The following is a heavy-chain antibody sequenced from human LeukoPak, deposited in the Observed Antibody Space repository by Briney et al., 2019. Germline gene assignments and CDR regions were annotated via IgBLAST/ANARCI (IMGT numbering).Heavy chain of an antibody. Sequence: PGGSLRLSCTASGFTFRKYWMQWVRQAPGKGLVWVSHITSDGSSTTYADSVKGRFTTSRDNAKNTLYLQMNDLRAEDTAVYYCVRDNFGADYWGQGTLVTVSS. CDR1: GFTFRKYW. CDR3: VRDNFGADY. CDR2: ITSDGSST. V-gene: IGHV3-74*03. D-gene: IGHD3-16*01. J-gene: IGHJ4*02.